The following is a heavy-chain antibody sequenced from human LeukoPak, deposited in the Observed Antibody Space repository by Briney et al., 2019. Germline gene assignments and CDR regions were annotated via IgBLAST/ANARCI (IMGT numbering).Heavy chain of an antibody. J-gene: IGHJ6*03. D-gene: IGHD3-10*01. Sequence: PSETLSLTCTVSSGSISTSNYYWGWIRQPPGKGLEWIGSIYYSGSTYYNPSLKSRVTISVDTSKNQFSLKLSSVTAADTAVYYCARTRGYYYYYYMDVWGKGTTVTISS. CDR3: ARTRGYYYYYYMDV. CDR2: IYYSGST. CDR1: SGSISTSNYY. V-gene: IGHV4-39*07.